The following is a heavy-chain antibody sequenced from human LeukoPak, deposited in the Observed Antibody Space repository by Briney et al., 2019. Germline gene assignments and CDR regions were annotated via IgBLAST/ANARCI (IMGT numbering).Heavy chain of an antibody. D-gene: IGHD3-3*01. J-gene: IGHJ6*03. CDR2: IYTSGST. CDR3: ARHTKEYYDFWSGYYYYYYYMDV. CDR1: GGSISSYY. Sequence: SETLSLTCTVSGGSISSYYWSWLRQPPGKGLEWIGYIYTSGSTNYNPSLKSRVTISVDTSKNQFSLKLSSVTAADTAVYYCARHTKEYYDFWSGYYYYYYYMDVWGKGTTVTVSS. V-gene: IGHV4-4*09.